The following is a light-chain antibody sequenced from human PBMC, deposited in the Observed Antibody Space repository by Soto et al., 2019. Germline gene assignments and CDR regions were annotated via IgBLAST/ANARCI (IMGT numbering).Light chain of an antibody. CDR1: SSDVGSYNR. CDR2: EVS. V-gene: IGLV2-18*02. J-gene: IGLJ1*01. CDR3: SSFTSSSTDV. Sequence: QSVLTPPPSVSGSPGQSVAISCTGTSSDVGSYNRVAWYQQSPGTAPKLMIYEVSNRPSGVPDRFSGSKSGNTASLTISGRQAEDEADYYCSSFTSSSTDVFGTGTKLTVL.